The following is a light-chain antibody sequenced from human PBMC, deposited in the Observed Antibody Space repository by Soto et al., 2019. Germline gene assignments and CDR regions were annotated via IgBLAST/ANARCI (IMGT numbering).Light chain of an antibody. CDR2: GPS. CDR3: QQYDNWPWT. J-gene: IGKJ1*01. V-gene: IGKV3-15*01. Sequence: EIVMTQSPATLSVSPGESATLSCRASHSVSSDLAWYQQKPGQAPRLLIYGPSTRATGLPARFSGSGSGTDFTLTISSLQSEDFAVYYCQQYDNWPWTFGQGTKVDIK. CDR1: HSVSSD.